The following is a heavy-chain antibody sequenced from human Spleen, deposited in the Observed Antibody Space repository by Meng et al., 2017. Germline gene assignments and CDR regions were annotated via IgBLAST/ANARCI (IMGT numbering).Heavy chain of an antibody. Sequence: GGSLRLSCAASGFTFSDYAMSWVRQAPGRGLEWVSGISGGGSKTYYADSVKGRFTISRDNSENTLYLQMNSLRAEDTAIYYCAKDTRLWFGEGYAFDSWGQGTLVTVSS. J-gene: IGHJ4*02. CDR2: ISGGGSKT. V-gene: IGHV3-23*01. D-gene: IGHD3-10*01. CDR3: AKDTRLWFGEGYAFDS. CDR1: GFTFSDYA.